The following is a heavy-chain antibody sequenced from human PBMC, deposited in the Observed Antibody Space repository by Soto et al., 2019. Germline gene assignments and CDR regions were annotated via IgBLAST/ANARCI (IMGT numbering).Heavy chain of an antibody. Sequence: EVQLLESGGGLVQPGGSLTLSCATSGFTFSSYAMVWVRQAAEKGLEWVASINNGDTAYYADSVKGRFTISRGNSENTLYLQINGLRADDTALYFCAKSRVFIGAIVSLLDSWGQGTQVTVSS. V-gene: IGHV3-23*01. J-gene: IGHJ4*02. CDR1: GFTFSSYA. CDR2: INNGDTA. CDR3: AKSRVFIGAIVSLLDS. D-gene: IGHD2-21*01.